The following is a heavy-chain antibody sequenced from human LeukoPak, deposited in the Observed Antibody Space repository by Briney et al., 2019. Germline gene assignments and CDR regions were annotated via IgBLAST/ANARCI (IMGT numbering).Heavy chain of an antibody. CDR3: AGIGYSYAIAGFDP. CDR2: ISSGGGTR. D-gene: IGHD5-18*01. CDR1: GFTFSDYY. Sequence: GGSLRLSCAASGFTFSDYYMNWIRQAPGKGLEWVSYISSGGGTRSYADSVKGRFTISRDNAKNSLYLQMNSLRAEDTAVYYCAGIGYSYAIAGFDPWGQGTLVTVSS. J-gene: IGHJ5*02. V-gene: IGHV3-11*04.